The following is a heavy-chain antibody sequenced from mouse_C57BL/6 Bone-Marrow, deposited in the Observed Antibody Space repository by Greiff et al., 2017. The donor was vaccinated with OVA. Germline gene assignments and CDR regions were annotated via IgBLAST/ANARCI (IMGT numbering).Heavy chain of an antibody. V-gene: IGHV7-1*01. Sequence: EVQVVESGGGLVQSGRSLRLSCATSGFTFSDFYMEWVRQAPGKGLEWIAASRNKANDYTTEYSASVKGRFIVSRDTSQSILYLQMNALRAEDTAIYYCARDAFDYDRPYHWYFDVWGTGTTVTVSS. CDR2: SRNKANDYTT. J-gene: IGHJ1*03. D-gene: IGHD2-4*01. CDR3: ARDAFDYDRPYHWYFDV. CDR1: GFTFSDFY.